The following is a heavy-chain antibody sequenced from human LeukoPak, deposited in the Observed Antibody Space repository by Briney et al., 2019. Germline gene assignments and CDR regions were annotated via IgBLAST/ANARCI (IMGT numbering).Heavy chain of an antibody. CDR3: ARHVIAAAKLWGMDV. CDR2: IYPGDSDT. V-gene: IGHV5-51*01. J-gene: IGHJ6*04. CDR1: GYSFTSYW. D-gene: IGHD6-13*01. Sequence: GESLKISCKGSGYSFTSYWIGWVRQMPGKGLEWMGIIYPGDSDTRYSPSFQGQVTISADKSISTAYLQWSSLKASDTAMYYCARHVIAAAKLWGMDVWGKGTTVTVPS.